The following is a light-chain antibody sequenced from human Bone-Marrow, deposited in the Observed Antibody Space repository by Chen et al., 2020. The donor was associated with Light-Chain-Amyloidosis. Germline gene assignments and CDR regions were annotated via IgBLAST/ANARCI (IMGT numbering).Light chain of an antibody. Sequence: DIVMTQSPDSLAVSLGERGTINCKSTQSVLSSSNNKNYIALYQQKPGQPTKLLVSWASMRESGVPDRLSGSGSGTDFTLTISSLQAEDVAVYYCQQYLSAPLTFGGGTKVEIK. J-gene: IGKJ4*01. CDR3: QQYLSAPLT. CDR2: WAS. V-gene: IGKV4-1*01. CDR1: QSVLSSSNNKNY.